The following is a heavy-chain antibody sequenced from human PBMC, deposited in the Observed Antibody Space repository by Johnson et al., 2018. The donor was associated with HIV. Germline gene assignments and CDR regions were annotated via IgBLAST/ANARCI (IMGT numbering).Heavy chain of an antibody. CDR1: GFTFSSYW. V-gene: IGHV3-30-3*01. CDR2: ISYDGSNK. CDR3: ARASDAFDI. Sequence: VQLVESGGGLVQPGGSLRLSCAASGFTFSSYWMHWVRQAPGKGLEWVAVISYDGSNKYYADSVKGRFTISRDNSKNTLYLQMNSLRAEDTAVYYCARASDAFDIWGQGTMVTVSS. J-gene: IGHJ3*02.